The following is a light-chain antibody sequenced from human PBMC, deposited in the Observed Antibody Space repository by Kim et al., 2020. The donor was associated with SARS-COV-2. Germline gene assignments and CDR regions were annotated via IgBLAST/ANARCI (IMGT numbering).Light chain of an antibody. CDR3: QEYKNLAKT. CDR2: GAS. Sequence: EIVMTQSPATLSVSPGERATLSCRASQSVSSNLAWYQQKPGQAPRLLIYGASTRATGIPARFSGSGSGTEFTLTISSLQSEDFAVYYWQEYKNLAKTFGQGTKV. J-gene: IGKJ1*01. V-gene: IGKV3-15*01. CDR1: QSVSSN.